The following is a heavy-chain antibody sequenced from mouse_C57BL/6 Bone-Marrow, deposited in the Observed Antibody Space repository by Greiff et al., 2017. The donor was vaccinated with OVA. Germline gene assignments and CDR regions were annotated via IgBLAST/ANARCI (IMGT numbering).Heavy chain of an antibody. CDR1: GFTFSDYY. V-gene: IGHV5-12*01. J-gene: IGHJ3*01. Sequence: EVKLQESGGGLVQPGGSLKLSCAASGFTFSDYYMYCVRQTPEKRLEWVAYISNGGGSTYYPDTVKGRFTISRDNAKNTLYLQMSRRKSEDTAMYYCARQGAWFADWGQGTLVTVSA. CDR2: ISNGGGST. CDR3: ARQGAWFAD.